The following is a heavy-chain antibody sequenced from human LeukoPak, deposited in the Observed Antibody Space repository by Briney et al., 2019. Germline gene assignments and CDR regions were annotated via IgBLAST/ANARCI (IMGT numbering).Heavy chain of an antibody. J-gene: IGHJ4*02. CDR2: ISVYNDNT. CDR3: ARGIVGVPAAISSFDY. V-gene: IGHV1-18*01. D-gene: IGHD2-2*01. CDR1: GYTFTSYG. Sequence: ASVKVSCKASGYTFTSYGISWVRQAPGQGLEWMGWISVYNDNTNYAQKLQGRVTMTTDTSTTTAYMELRSLRPDDTAVYYCARGIVGVPAAISSFDYWGQGTLVTVSS.